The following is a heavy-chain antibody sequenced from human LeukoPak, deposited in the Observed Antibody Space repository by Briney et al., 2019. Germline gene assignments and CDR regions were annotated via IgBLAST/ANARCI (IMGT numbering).Heavy chain of an antibody. CDR1: GYTFTSYG. Sequence: GASVKVSCKASGYTFTSYGISWVRQAPGQGLEWMGWISAYNGNTNYAQKLQGRVTMTTDTSTSTAYMELRSPRSDDTAVYYCARTGGVVPAAICIDYWGQGTLVTVSS. CDR3: ARTGGVVPAAICIDY. D-gene: IGHD2-2*02. J-gene: IGHJ4*02. V-gene: IGHV1-18*01. CDR2: ISAYNGNT.